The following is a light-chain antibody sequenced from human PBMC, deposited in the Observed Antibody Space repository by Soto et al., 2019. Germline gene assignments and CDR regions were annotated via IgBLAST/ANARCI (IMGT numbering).Light chain of an antibody. CDR1: QSLLHSNGYNY. J-gene: IGKJ5*01. V-gene: IGKV2-28*01. CDR2: LAS. Sequence: DIVMTQSPLSLPVTPGEPDSISCRSSQSLLHSNGYNYLDWYLQKPGQSPQLLIYLASIRTSGVPDRFSGSAAGTDFTLKISRVEAEDVGVYYCMQALQSPPTFGQGTRLE. CDR3: MQALQSPPT.